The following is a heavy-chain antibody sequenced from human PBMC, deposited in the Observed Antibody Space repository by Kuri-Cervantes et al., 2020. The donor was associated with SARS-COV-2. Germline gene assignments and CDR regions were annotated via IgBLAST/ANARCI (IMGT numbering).Heavy chain of an antibody. CDR3: ARDYWGSYNC. Sequence: GESMKISCAASGFTFSSYAMRWVRQVPGKGLGWVGRSGKPTTPHTTMYAASVTGRFTFSRDDSKNSVYLQMDSLKAEDTAVYFCARDYWGSYNCWGQGTLVTVSS. CDR1: GFTFSSYA. D-gene: IGHD1-26*01. J-gene: IGHJ4*02. CDR2: SGKPTTPHTT. V-gene: IGHV3-72*01.